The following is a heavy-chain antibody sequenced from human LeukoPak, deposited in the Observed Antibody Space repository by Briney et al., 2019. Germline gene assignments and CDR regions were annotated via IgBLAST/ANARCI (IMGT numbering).Heavy chain of an antibody. CDR3: ARETTTVTAEYFQH. D-gene: IGHD4-17*01. CDR2: INPSGGST. CDR1: GYTFTSYY. J-gene: IGHJ1*01. Sequence: ASVKVSCKASGYTFTSYYIHWVRQAPGQGLEWLGIINPSGGSTGYAQKFQGRVTMTRDTSISTAYMELSRLRSDDTAVYYCARETTTVTAEYFQHWGQGTLVTVSS. V-gene: IGHV1-46*01.